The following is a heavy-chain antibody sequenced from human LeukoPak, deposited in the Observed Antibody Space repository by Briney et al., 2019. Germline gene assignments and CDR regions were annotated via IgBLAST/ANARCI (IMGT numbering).Heavy chain of an antibody. CDR1: GFTVSSNY. CDR2: IYSGGST. CDR3: VREWEQD. D-gene: IGHD1/OR15-1a*01. Sequence: GGSLRLSCAASGFTVSSNYMSWVRQAPGKGLEWVSVIYSGGSTYYADSVKGRFTISRDNSKNTVYLQMNSLRAEDTALYYCVREWEQDWGQGTLVTVSS. J-gene: IGHJ4*02. V-gene: IGHV3-53*01.